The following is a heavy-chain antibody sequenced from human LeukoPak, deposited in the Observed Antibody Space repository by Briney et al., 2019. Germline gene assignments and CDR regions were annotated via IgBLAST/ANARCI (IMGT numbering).Heavy chain of an antibody. CDR3: AKARRDGYNSWGIFDY. CDR1: GFTFDDYA. J-gene: IGHJ4*02. Sequence: GGSLRLSCAASGFTFDDYAMHWVRQAPGKGLEWVSGINWNSGTIGYADSVKGRFTISRDNAKNSLYLQMNSLRAEDMALYYCAKARRDGYNSWGIFDYWGQGTLVTVSS. D-gene: IGHD5-24*01. V-gene: IGHV3-9*03. CDR2: INWNSGTI.